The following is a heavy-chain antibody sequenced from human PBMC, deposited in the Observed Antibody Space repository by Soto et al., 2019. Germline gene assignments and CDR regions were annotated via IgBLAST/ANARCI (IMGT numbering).Heavy chain of an antibody. CDR1: CGSFSGYY. V-gene: IGHV4-34*01. CDR3: AVTLGGSYNWFDP. J-gene: IGHJ5*02. D-gene: IGHD3-16*01. CDR2: INHSGST. Sequence: PSETLSLTCAVYCGSFSGYYWSWIRQPPGKGLEWIGEINHSGSTNYNPSLKSRVTISVDTSKNQFSLKLSSVTAADTAVYYCAVTLGGSYNWFDPWGQGTVVTVSS.